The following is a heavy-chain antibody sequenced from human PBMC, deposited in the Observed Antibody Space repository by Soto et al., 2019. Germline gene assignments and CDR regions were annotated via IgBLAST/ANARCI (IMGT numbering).Heavy chain of an antibody. CDR3: AREGGGYCSGGSCYHPYYYYYYGMDV. CDR2: ISAYNGNT. CDR1: GYTFTSYG. D-gene: IGHD2-15*01. J-gene: IGHJ6*02. V-gene: IGHV1-18*04. Sequence: ASVKVSCKASGYTFTSYGISWVRQAPGQGLEWMGWISAYNGNTNYAQKPQGRVTMTTDTSTSTAYMELRSLRSDDTAVYYCAREGGGYCSGGSCYHPYYYYYYGMDVWGQGTTVTVSS.